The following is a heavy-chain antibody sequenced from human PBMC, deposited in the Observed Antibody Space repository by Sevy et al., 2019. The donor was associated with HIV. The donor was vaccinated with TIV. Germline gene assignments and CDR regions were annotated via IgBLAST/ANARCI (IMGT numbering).Heavy chain of an antibody. V-gene: IGHV3-11*01. Sequence: GGSLRLSCAASGFTFSDYCMSWIRQAPGKGLEWVSYISSSGSTIYYADSVKGRFTISRDNAKNSLYLQMNSLRAEDTAVYYCARLITYYDFWSGYQENYFDYWGQGTLVTVSS. D-gene: IGHD3-3*01. CDR3: ARLITYYDFWSGYQENYFDY. J-gene: IGHJ4*02. CDR2: ISSSGSTI. CDR1: GFTFSDYC.